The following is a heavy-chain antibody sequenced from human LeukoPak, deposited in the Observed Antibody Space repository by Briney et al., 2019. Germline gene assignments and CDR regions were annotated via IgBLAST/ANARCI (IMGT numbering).Heavy chain of an antibody. D-gene: IGHD2-8*01. CDR3: ARIKRIMEPGTVGLDS. CDR2: MNPNSGHA. J-gene: IGHJ4*02. CDR1: GYTFSSYD. V-gene: IGHV1-8*01. Sequence: ASVKVSCKASGYTFSSYDINWVRQAAGQGLEWMGWMNPNSGHAGYTQKFRGRVTMTSDNARSTVYMEISSLRSDDAAVYYCARIKRIMEPGTVGLDSWGQGTLVTVSS.